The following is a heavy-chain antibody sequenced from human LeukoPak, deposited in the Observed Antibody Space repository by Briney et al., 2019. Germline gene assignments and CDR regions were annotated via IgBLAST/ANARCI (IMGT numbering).Heavy chain of an antibody. D-gene: IGHD2-15*01. J-gene: IGHJ3*01. V-gene: IGHV4-59*01. CDR3: ARMFVGYCSGGNCYKAFDL. Sequence: PSETLSLTCTVSAGSISAYYWSWIRQPPGKGLEWIGYIYFRGGTNSNPSLKSRVTISGDTSTNQFSLNLSSVTAADTAVYYCARMFVGYCSGGNCYKAFDLWGQGTMVTVSS. CDR2: IYFRGGT. CDR1: AGSISAYY.